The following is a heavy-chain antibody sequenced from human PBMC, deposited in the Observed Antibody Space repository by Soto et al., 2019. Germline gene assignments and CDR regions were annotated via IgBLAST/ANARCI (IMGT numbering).Heavy chain of an antibody. J-gene: IGHJ3*02. CDR1: GGSISSGGYY. Sequence: TLSLTCTVSGGSISSGGYYWSWIRQHPGKGLEWIGYIYYSGSTYYNPSLKSRVTISVDTSKNQFSLKLNSVTAADTAVYHCARGLRRVPAANDAFGIWGEVKMGTVSS. V-gene: IGHV4-31*03. CDR2: IYYSGST. D-gene: IGHD2-2*01. CDR3: ARGLRRVPAANDAFGI.